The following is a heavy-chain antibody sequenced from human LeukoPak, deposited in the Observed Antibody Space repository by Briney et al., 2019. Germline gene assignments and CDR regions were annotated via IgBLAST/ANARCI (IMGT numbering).Heavy chain of an antibody. J-gene: IGHJ6*02. V-gene: IGHV3-33*01. CDR1: GFTFSSYG. CDR3: ARDARIAVAGTGMDV. Sequence: GGSLRLSCAASGFTFSSYGMHWVRQAPGKGLEWVAVIWYDGSNKYYADSVKGRFTISRDNSKNTLYLQMNSLRAEDTAVYYCARDARIAVAGTGMDVWGQGTTVTVSS. CDR2: IWYDGSNK. D-gene: IGHD6-19*01.